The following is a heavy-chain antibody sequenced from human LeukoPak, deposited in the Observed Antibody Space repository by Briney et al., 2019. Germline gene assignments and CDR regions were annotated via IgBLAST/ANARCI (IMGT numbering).Heavy chain of an antibody. Sequence: SETLSLTCTVSGCSISSSSYYWGWIRQPPGKGLEWIGSIYYSGSTYYNPSLKSRVTISVDTSKNQFSLKLSSVTAADTAVYYCARHPASRDGYNLRSGYFDYWGQGTLVTVSS. CDR3: ARHPASRDGYNLRSGYFDY. D-gene: IGHD5-24*01. V-gene: IGHV4-39*01. CDR2: IYYSGST. CDR1: GCSISSSSYY. J-gene: IGHJ4*02.